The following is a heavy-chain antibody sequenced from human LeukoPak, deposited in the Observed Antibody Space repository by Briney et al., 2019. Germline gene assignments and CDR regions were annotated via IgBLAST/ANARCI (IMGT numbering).Heavy chain of an antibody. CDR2: IYYSGST. V-gene: IGHV4-39*07. D-gene: IGHD5-24*01. Sequence: SETLSLTCTVSGGSISGSSYYWGWIRQPPGKGLECIGSIYYSGSTYYNPSLKSRVTTPVDTSKNQFSLKLRSVTAADTAVYYCARGRWPQLPSLWGRGTLVTVSS. J-gene: IGHJ2*01. CDR1: GGSISGSSYY. CDR3: ARGRWPQLPSL.